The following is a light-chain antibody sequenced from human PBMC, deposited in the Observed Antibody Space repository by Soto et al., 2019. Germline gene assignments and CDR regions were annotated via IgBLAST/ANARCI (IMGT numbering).Light chain of an antibody. V-gene: IGLV2-11*01. Sequence: QSVLTQPRSVSGSPGQSVAICCTGTSSDIGGYNYVSWYQQHPGKAPKVMIYDVDKRPSGVPDRFSGSKPGNTASLTISDLQAEDEADYYCCSNAGRPDVFGTGTKLTVL. CDR3: CSNAGRPDV. CDR1: SSDIGGYNY. J-gene: IGLJ1*01. CDR2: DVD.